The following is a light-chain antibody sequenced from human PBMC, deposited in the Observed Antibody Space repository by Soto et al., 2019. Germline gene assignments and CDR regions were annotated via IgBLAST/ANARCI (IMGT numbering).Light chain of an antibody. J-gene: IGKJ5*01. Sequence: DIQMPQSPSSLSASVGDRITITCRASQNISNYLAWYQQKPGKVPKLLIYSASTLQSGVPSRFSGSGSGTDFTLTISSLQPEDVATYFCQKYNSALTFGKGTRLEIK. V-gene: IGKV1-27*01. CDR2: SAS. CDR1: QNISNY. CDR3: QKYNSALT.